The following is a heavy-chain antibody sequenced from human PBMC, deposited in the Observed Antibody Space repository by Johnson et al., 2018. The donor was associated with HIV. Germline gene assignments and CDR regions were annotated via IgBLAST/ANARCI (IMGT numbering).Heavy chain of an antibody. J-gene: IGHJ3*02. CDR2: ISYDGSNK. V-gene: IGHV3-30*03. D-gene: IGHD5-12*01. Sequence: QVQLVESGGGLIQPGGSLRLSCAASGFTVRSNYMSWVRQAPGKGLEWVAVISYDGSNKYYADSVKGRFTISRDNSKNTLYLQMHSLTPEDTAVYYCARGAVSGYVSVDAFHIWGQGTLVTVSS. CDR3: ARGAVSGYVSVDAFHI. CDR1: GFTVRSNY.